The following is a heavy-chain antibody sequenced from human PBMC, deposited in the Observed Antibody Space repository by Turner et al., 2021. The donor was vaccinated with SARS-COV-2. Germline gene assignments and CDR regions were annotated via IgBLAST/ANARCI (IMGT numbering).Heavy chain of an antibody. CDR3: TRRGIAAAGNDY. V-gene: IGHV3-74*01. CDR2: ISDYGSSA. Sequence: VQLVESGGDFVHPGGSLRLSCVGSGFTFSDHWMHWVRQGPGKGLVWVSRISDYGSSASYGGSVRGRFTVSRDNAKNTLYLQMNSLRPDDTGVYYCTRRGIAAAGNDYWGQGTLVTVSS. D-gene: IGHD6-13*01. J-gene: IGHJ4*02. CDR1: GFTFSDHW.